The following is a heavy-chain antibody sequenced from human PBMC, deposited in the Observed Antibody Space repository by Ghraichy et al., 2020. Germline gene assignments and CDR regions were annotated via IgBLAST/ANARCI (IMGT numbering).Heavy chain of an antibody. CDR3: AKAWYYYDSSGYPFDY. CDR2: ISYDGSNK. V-gene: IGHV3-30*18. Sequence: GGSLRLSCAASGFTFSSYGMHWVRQAPGKGLEWVAVISYDGSNKYYADSVKGRFTISRDNSKNTLYLQMNSLRAEDTAVYYCAKAWYYYDSSGYPFDYWGQGTLVTVSS. J-gene: IGHJ4*02. CDR1: GFTFSSYG. D-gene: IGHD3-22*01.